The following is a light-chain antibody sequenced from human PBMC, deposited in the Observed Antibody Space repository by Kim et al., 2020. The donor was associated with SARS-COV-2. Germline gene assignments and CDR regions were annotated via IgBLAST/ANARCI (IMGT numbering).Light chain of an antibody. CDR1: GSFYSSY. CDR2: DGS. Sequence: PAETAARSCGASGSFYSSYVAWYQQRPGLAPRLLIYDGSTRAIGIPGSFSGSGSGTDFTLTISRLEPEDFAVYYCHQYGSSPWTFGQGTKVDIK. J-gene: IGKJ1*01. V-gene: IGKV3D-20*01. CDR3: HQYGSSPWT.